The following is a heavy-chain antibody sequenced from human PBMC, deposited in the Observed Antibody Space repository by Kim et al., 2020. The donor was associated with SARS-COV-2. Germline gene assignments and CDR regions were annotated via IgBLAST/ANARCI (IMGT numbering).Heavy chain of an antibody. Sequence: YYADSVEGRFTFSRDNSKNMLYLQMNSLRAEDTAVYYCAKARGSLYYFDSWGQGTLVTVSS. CDR3: AKARGSLYYFDS. V-gene: IGHV3-23*01. J-gene: IGHJ4*02. D-gene: IGHD1-26*01.